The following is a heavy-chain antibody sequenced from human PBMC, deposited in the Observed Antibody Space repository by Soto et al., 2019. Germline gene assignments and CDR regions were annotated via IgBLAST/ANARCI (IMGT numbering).Heavy chain of an antibody. CDR2: IGFDGTNI. Sequence: QGQLVESGGGVVQPGRSLRLSCVASGFDFKTYGMHWVRQAPGKGLEWVAVIGFDGTNIYYSDSVRDRFSISRDNSENTVSLQMNSLRVEDTALYYCVRTACVINNCSYRGVRWGQGTLVTV. D-gene: IGHD1-20*01. J-gene: IGHJ4*02. CDR1: GFDFKTYG. CDR3: VRTACVINNCSYRGVR. V-gene: IGHV3-33*01.